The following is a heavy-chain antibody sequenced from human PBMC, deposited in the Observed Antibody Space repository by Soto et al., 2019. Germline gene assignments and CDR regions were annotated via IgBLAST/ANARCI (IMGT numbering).Heavy chain of an antibody. CDR3: AKDQASGQGSFDS. J-gene: IGHJ4*02. V-gene: IGHV3-30*18. CDR2: ISYDGSNQ. Sequence: GGSLRLSCAASGFTFNIYGMHWVRQAPDKGLEWVALISYDGSNQYYAGSVKGRFTISRDNSKNTLFLQMNSLRADDTAVYYCAKDQASGQGSFDSWGQGTLVTVSS. CDR1: GFTFNIYG.